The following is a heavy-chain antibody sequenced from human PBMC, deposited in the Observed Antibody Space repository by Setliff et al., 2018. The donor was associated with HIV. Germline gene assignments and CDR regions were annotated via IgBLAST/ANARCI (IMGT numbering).Heavy chain of an antibody. Sequence: GASVKVSCKTSGYAFSDYSIHWVRQAPGQGLEWVGRINPDSRGTNYAQTFQGRVTMTRDTSANTAYMELSRLRSDDTAVFYCARGVKGIATTGKYYFDYWGQGTLVTVSS. V-gene: IGHV1-2*06. D-gene: IGHD6-13*01. CDR1: GYAFSDYS. CDR3: ARGVKGIATTGKYYFDY. J-gene: IGHJ4*02. CDR2: INPDSRGT.